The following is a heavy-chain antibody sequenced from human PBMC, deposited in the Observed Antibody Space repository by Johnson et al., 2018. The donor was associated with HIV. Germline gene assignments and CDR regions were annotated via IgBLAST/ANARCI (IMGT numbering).Heavy chain of an antibody. D-gene: IGHD6-13*01. CDR2: IWYDGTNK. CDR1: GFSLSSYA. V-gene: IGHV3-33*06. J-gene: IGHJ3*02. CDR3: AKDFYTSSWTNDAFDI. Sequence: QVQLVESGGGLVQPGGSLRLSCVVSGFSLSSYAMHWVRQAPGKGLEWVALIWYDGTNKYYADSVKGRFTISRDNSKNTLYLQMNSLRAEDTAVYYCAKDFYTSSWTNDAFDIWGQGTMVTVSS.